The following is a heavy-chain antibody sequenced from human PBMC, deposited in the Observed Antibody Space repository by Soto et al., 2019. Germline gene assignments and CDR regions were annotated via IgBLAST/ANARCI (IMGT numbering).Heavy chain of an antibody. V-gene: IGHV4-34*01. Sequence: PSETLSLTCAVYGWSFSGYYWTWIRQPPGTGLEWIGEINHSGSTNYNPSLKSRVTISVDTSKNQFSLKLSSVTVADTAVYYCARHTPAISISDHWGQGTLVTVSS. CDR2: INHSGST. J-gene: IGHJ4*02. CDR1: GWSFSGYY. CDR3: ARHTPAISISDH. D-gene: IGHD2-15*01.